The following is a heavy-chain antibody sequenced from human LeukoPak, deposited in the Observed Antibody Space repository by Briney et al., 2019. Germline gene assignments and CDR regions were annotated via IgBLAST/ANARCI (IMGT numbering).Heavy chain of an antibody. CDR3: ARDDYRGVTNFDP. D-gene: IGHD3-10*01. V-gene: IGHV4-59*01. Sequence: SETLSLTCSVSGGSISPYFWSWIRQPPGKGLEWIGYISYSGSTNYNPSLKSRVTISVDTSKNQFSLQLSSVTAADTAVYYCARDDYRGVTNFDPWGQETLVTVSS. J-gene: IGHJ5*02. CDR2: ISYSGST. CDR1: GGSISPYF.